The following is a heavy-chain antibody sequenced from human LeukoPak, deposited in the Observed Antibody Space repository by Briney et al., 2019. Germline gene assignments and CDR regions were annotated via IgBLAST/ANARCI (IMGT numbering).Heavy chain of an antibody. D-gene: IGHD3-3*01. J-gene: IGHJ6*02. CDR2: ISYDGSNK. CDR3: ARNYDFWSGWPYYYGMDV. Sequence: GGSLRLSCAASGFTFRNYAIHWVRQAPGKGLEWVAVISYDGSNKYYADSVKGRFTISRDNSKNTLYLQMNSLRAEDTAVYYCARNYDFWSGWPYYYGMDVWGQGTTVTVSS. CDR1: GFTFRNYA. V-gene: IGHV3-30*04.